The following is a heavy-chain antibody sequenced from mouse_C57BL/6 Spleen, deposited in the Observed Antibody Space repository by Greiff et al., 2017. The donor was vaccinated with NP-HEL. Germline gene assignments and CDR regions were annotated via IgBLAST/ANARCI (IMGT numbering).Heavy chain of an antibody. CDR1: GYTFTSYW. J-gene: IGHJ1*03. D-gene: IGHD2-2*01. CDR2: IDPSDSDT. Sequence: QVQLQQPGAELVRPGSSVKLSCKASGYTFTSYWMHWVKQRPIQGLEWIGNIDPSDSDTHYTQKFKDKATLTVDKSSSTAYMQLSSLTSEDSAVYYCARSNYGYGGYFDVWGTGTTVTVSS. CDR3: ARSNYGYGGYFDV. V-gene: IGHV1-52*01.